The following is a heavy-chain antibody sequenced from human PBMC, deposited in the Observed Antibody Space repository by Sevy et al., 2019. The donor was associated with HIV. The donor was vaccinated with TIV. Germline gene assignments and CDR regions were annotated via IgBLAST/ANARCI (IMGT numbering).Heavy chain of an antibody. CDR3: ASGDSYGASYYYYYMDV. D-gene: IGHD5-18*01. Sequence: SETLSLTCTVSGGSISSGSYYWSWIRQPAGKGLEWIGRIYTSGSTNYNPSLKSRVTISVDTSKNQFSLKLSSVTAADTAVYYCASGDSYGASYYYYYMDVWGKGTTVTVSS. CDR1: GGSISSGSYY. J-gene: IGHJ6*03. V-gene: IGHV4-61*02. CDR2: IYTSGST.